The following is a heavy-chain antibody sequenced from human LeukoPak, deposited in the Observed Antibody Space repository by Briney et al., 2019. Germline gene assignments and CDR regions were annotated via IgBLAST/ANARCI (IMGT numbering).Heavy chain of an antibody. J-gene: IGHJ6*02. CDR2: ISSSSSYI. D-gene: IGHD4-17*01. Sequence: GGSLRLSCAASGFTFSSYWMNWVRQAPGKGLEWVSSISSSSSYIYYADSVKGRFTISRDNAKDSLYLQMNSLRAEDTAVYYCARDEGPRLPDYGDYWGPNYYYYGMDVWGQGTTVTVSS. CDR1: GFTFSSYW. CDR3: ARDEGPRLPDYGDYWGPNYYYYGMDV. V-gene: IGHV3-21*01.